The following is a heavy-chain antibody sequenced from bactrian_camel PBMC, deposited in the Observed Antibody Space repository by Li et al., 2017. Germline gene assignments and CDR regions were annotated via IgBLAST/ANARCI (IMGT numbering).Heavy chain of an antibody. CDR2: IYSADGTT. D-gene: IGHD6*01. J-gene: IGHJ4*01. CDR3: AASSDLRCLDQTRWYRSEYRY. V-gene: IGHV3S68*01. CDR1: GSGYISGTAC. Sequence: HVQLVESGGGSVDAGGSLTLSCAASGSGYISGTACMGWFRQTQGKERERIASIYSADGTTHYADSVKGRFTISQDNAINTMYLQMSSLKPEDTAMYYCAASSDLRCLDQTRWYRSEYRYWGQGTQVTVS.